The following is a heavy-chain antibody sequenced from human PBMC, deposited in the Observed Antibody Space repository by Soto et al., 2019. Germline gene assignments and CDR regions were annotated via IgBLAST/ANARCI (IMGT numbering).Heavy chain of an antibody. CDR1: GFTFSSYS. J-gene: IGHJ4*02. CDR2: ISSSSSTI. CDR3: ARLGGHYYGSGSLDY. D-gene: IGHD3-10*01. V-gene: IGHV3-48*01. Sequence: EVQLVESGGGLVQPGGSLRLSCAASGFTFSSYSMNWVRQAPGKGLEWVSYISSSSSTIYYADSVKGRFTISSDNAKNSLYLQMNSLRAEDTAVYYCARLGGHYYGSGSLDYWGQGTLVTVSS.